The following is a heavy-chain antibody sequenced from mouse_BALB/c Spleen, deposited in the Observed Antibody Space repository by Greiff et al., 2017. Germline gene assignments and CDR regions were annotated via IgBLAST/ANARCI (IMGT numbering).Heavy chain of an antibody. CDR3: ARGYGNYVWYFDV. Sequence: DVKLQESGPSLVKPSQTLSLTCSVTGDSITSGYWNWIRKFPGNKLEYMGYISYSGSTYYNPSLKSRISITRDTSKNQYYLQLNSVTTEDTATYYCARGYGNYVWYFDVWGAGTTVTVSS. CDR2: ISYSGST. D-gene: IGHD2-1*01. J-gene: IGHJ1*01. V-gene: IGHV3-8*02. CDR1: GDSITSGY.